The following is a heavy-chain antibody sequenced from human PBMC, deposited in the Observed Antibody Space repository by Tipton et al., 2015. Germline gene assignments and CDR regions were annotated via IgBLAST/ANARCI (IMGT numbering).Heavy chain of an antibody. CDR2: ISRNPNST. Sequence: SLRLSCAASGFSFAAYGMSWVRQAPGEGLEWVSSISRNPNSTYYAESVQGRFTISRDNSKRTLYLQMKSLRVEDTAVYHCVKGDYYDANGYYYFDSWDQGTLVTVSS. V-gene: IGHV3-23*01. CDR1: GFSFAAYG. J-gene: IGHJ4*02. D-gene: IGHD3-22*01. CDR3: VKGDYYDANGYYYFDS.